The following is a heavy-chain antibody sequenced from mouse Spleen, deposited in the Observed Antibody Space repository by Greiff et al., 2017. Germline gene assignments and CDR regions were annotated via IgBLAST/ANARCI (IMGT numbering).Heavy chain of an antibody. CDR2: IYPGSGNT. V-gene: IGHV1-66*01. CDR3: ASPIYDGYYDY. CDR1: GYSFTSYY. Sequence: VQLQQSGPELVKPGASVKISCKASGYSFTSYYIHWVKQRPGQGLEWIGWIYPGSGNTKYNEKFKGKATLTADTSSSTAYMQLSSLTSEDSAVYYCASPIYDGYYDYWGQGTTLTVSS. J-gene: IGHJ2*01. D-gene: IGHD2-3*01.